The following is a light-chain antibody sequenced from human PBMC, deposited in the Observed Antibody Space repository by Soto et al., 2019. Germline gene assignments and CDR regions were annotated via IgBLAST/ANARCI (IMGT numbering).Light chain of an antibody. CDR1: SSNIGADYN. CDR3: QSYDSSLSGYV. V-gene: IGLV1-40*01. J-gene: IGLJ1*01. CDR2: GNS. Sequence: VLTQPPSVSGAPGQWVTFSCTGSSSNIGADYNVHWYQQLPGTAPKLLISGNSNRPSGVPDRFSGSKSGTSASLAITGLQAEDEADYYCQSYDSSLSGYVFGTGTKVTVL.